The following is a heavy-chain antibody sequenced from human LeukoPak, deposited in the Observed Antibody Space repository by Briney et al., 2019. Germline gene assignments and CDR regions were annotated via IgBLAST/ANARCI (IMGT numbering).Heavy chain of an antibody. CDR2: ISSNGGST. J-gene: IGHJ4*02. CDR3: ARDPRSGYDYGYSYFDY. CDR1: GFTFSSYA. D-gene: IGHD5-12*01. Sequence: GGSLRLSCAASGFTFSSYAMHWVRQAPGKGLEYVSAISSNGGSTYYANSVKGRFTISRDNSKNTLYLQMGSLRAEDMAVYYRARDPRSGYDYGYSYFDYWGQGTLVTVSS. V-gene: IGHV3-64*01.